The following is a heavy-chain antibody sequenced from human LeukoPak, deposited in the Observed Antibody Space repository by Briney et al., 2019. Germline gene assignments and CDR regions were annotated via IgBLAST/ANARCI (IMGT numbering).Heavy chain of an antibody. Sequence: ASVKVSCKASGYTFTSYGISWVRQAPGQGLEWMGWISAYNGNTNYAQKLQGRVTMTTDTSTSTAYMELRSLRSDDTAVYYCARVKGVGTTKSPLLVSNWFDPWGQGTLVTVSS. CDR2: ISAYNGNT. J-gene: IGHJ5*02. CDR1: GYTFTSYG. CDR3: ARVKGVGTTKSPLLVSNWFDP. V-gene: IGHV1-18*01. D-gene: IGHD4-17*01.